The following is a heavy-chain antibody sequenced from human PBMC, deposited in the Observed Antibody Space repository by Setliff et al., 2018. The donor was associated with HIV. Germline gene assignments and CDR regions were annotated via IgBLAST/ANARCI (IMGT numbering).Heavy chain of an antibody. CDR3: TTGYYDSSGYCYG. D-gene: IGHD3-22*01. CDR2: IKSEGDGGTT. CDR1: GFTLSDAW. V-gene: IGHV3-15*01. Sequence: GSLRLSCAASGFTLSDAWMSWARQAPGKGLEWVGRIKSEGDGGTTDYAAPVKGRFTISRDDSKNTLYLQMNSLKTEDTAVYYCTTGYYDSSGYCYGWGQGTLVTVSS. J-gene: IGHJ4*02.